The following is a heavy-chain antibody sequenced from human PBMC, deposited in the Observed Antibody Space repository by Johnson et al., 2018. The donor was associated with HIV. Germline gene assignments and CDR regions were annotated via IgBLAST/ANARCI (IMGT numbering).Heavy chain of an antibody. V-gene: IGHV3-15*02. Sequence: EVQLVESGGALVKPGGSLRLSCAASGFTFSNAWMNWVRQAPGKGLEWVGRIKSKTDGGTTDYAAPVKGRFTISRDDSKNTLYLQMNSLRAEDTAVYYCPSRTKYKSRPKYGSGSSAFDIWGQGTMVTVSS. CDR2: IKSKTDGGTT. D-gene: IGHD3-10*01. CDR1: GFTFSNAW. J-gene: IGHJ3*02. CDR3: PSRTKYKSRPKYGSGSSAFDI.